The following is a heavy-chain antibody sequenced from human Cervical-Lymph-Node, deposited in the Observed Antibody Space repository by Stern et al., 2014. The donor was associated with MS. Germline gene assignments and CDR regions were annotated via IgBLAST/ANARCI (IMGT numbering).Heavy chain of an antibody. Sequence: QLVESGGGLVQPGRSLRLSCAASGFTFDDYAMHRVRQAPGNGLEWVSGITWNSVSVGYADSVKGRFTISRDNAKNSLYLQMNSLRGDDTALYYCAKGSGGSGYYPVALDYWGQGTLVTVSS. V-gene: IGHV3-9*01. D-gene: IGHD3-3*01. CDR1: GFTFDDYA. J-gene: IGHJ4*02. CDR2: ITWNSVSV. CDR3: AKGSGGSGYYPVALDY.